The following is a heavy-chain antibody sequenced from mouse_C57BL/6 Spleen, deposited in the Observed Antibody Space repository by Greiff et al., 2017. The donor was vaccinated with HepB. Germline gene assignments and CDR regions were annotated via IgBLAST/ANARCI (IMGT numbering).Heavy chain of an antibody. Sequence: EVKLVESEGGLVQPGSSMKLSCTASGFTFSDYYMAWVRQVPEKGLEWVANINYDGSSTYYLDSLKSRFIISRDNAKNILYLQMSSLKSEDTATYYCARDGGYGSTWYFDVWGTGTTVTVSS. CDR1: GFTFSDYY. D-gene: IGHD1-1*01. V-gene: IGHV5-16*01. CDR3: ARDGGYGSTWYFDV. J-gene: IGHJ1*03. CDR2: INYDGSST.